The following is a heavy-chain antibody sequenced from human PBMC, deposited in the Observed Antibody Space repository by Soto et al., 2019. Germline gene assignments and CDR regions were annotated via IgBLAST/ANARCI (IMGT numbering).Heavy chain of an antibody. Sequence: QVHLQQWGAGLLKPSETLSLTCAVYGGSFSGYYWSWIRQPPGKGLEWIGEINHSGSTNYNPSLKSRVTRTVDTYKNPFALKLCSVTAADTAVYYCAGKRWAAARIDYFDIWGQGTMVTVSS. V-gene: IGHV4-34*01. CDR2: INHSGST. J-gene: IGHJ3*02. CDR1: GGSFSGYY. CDR3: AGKRWAAARIDYFDI. D-gene: IGHD6-13*01.